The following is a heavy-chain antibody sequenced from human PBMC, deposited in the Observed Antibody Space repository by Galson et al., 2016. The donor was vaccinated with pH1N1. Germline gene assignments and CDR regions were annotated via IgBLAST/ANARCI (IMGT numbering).Heavy chain of an antibody. D-gene: IGHD3-22*01. CDR2: IIPILNTA. V-gene: IGHV1-69*06. J-gene: IGHJ2*01. CDR1: GGTFGSYS. CDR3: AREDYYDTDLSDWYFDL. Sequence: SVKVSCKASGGTFGSYSINWVRQAPGQGLEWMGGIIPILNTAKYAQNFQGRVTITADKSTTTAYMELSSLRSEDTAVYFCAREDYYDTDLSDWYFDLWGRGTLLTVSS.